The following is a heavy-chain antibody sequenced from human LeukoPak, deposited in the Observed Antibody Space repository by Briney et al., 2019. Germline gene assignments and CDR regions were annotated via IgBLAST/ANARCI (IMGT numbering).Heavy chain of an antibody. J-gene: IGHJ3*02. CDR1: GYTFTSYY. CDR3: AGSCGGDCYHAFDI. V-gene: IGHV1-46*01. Sequence: GASVKVSCKASGYTFTSYYIHWVRQAPGQGLEWMGIINPSGGRTYYAQKFQGRVTMTRDTSTSTVYMELSSLRSEDTAVYYCAGSCGGDCYHAFDIWGQGTMVTVSS. D-gene: IGHD2-21*02. CDR2: INPSGGRT.